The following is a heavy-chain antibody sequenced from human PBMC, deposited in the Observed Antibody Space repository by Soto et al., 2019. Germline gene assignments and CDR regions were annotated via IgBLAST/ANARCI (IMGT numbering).Heavy chain of an antibody. V-gene: IGHV4-39*01. D-gene: IGHD5-18*01. Sequence: KPSETLSLTCTVSGGSISSSSYYWGWIRQPPGKGLEWIGSIYYSGSTYYNPSLKSRVTISVDTSKNQFSLKLSSVTAADTAVYYCAITSDTYSYGRILDYWGQGTQVTVSS. CDR1: GGSISSSSYY. J-gene: IGHJ4*02. CDR3: AITSDTYSYGRILDY. CDR2: IYYSGST.